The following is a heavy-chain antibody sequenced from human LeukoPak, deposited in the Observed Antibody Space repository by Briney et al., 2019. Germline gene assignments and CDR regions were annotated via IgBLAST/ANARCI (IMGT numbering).Heavy chain of an antibody. CDR3: ARLKRYYYGSGISVSYYYGMDV. CDR1: GGSISSSSYY. J-gene: IGHJ6*02. V-gene: IGHV4-39*07. Sequence: SETLSLTCTVSGGSISSSSYYWGWIRQPPGKGLEWIGEINHSGSTNYNPSLKSRVTISVDTSKNQFSLKLSSVTAADTAVYYCARLKRYYYGSGISVSYYYGMDVWGQGTTVTVSS. D-gene: IGHD3-10*01. CDR2: INHSGST.